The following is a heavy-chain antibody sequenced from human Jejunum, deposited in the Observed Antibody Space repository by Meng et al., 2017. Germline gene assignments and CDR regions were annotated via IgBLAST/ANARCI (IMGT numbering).Heavy chain of an antibody. CDR1: GFTLSDHY. CDR2: SREETHSYSI. CDR3: TSGFCGGGTCYSGLT. J-gene: IGHJ4*01. D-gene: IGHD2-21*01. V-gene: IGHV3-72*01. Sequence: GGSLRLSCTVSGFTLSDHYMDWVRQAPGKGLERVGRSREETHSYSIEYAASVKGRFIISSDASQQSLYLQMNNLQTDDTAVYYFTSGFCGGGTCYSGLTWGQGSLVTVYS.